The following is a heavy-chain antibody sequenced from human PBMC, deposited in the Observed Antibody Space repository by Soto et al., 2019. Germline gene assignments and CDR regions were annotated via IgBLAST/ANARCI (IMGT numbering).Heavy chain of an antibody. CDR3: VRHPSDLWFDP. V-gene: IGHV4-39*01. CDR1: GGSISSSSYF. D-gene: IGHD2-21*02. J-gene: IGHJ5*02. Sequence: QLQLQESGPGLVKPSETLSLTCSVSGGSISSSSYFWGWTRQPPGKGLEWIGSIYYSGSTYYNPSLQSPVTVSADTPKTQFSLKLSSVTAADTAVYYCVRHPSDLWFDPWGLGTLVTVSS. CDR2: IYYSGST.